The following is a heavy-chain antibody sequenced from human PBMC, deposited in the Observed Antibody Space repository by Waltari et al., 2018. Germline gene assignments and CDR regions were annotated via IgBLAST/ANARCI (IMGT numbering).Heavy chain of an antibody. CDR2: ISSRGDSK. V-gene: IGHV3-48*04. J-gene: IGHJ4*02. D-gene: IGHD1-1*01. CDR3: ARISDDPGTDFDH. Sequence: EVQLVESGETLVQPGGSLRLSCAASGFTFSAYSMNWVRQAPGKGLEWVSHISSRGDSKYYADSVKGRYTISRDNAKNSLYLQMNSLRAEDTAIYYCARISDDPGTDFDHWGQGTPVTVSS. CDR1: GFTFSAYS.